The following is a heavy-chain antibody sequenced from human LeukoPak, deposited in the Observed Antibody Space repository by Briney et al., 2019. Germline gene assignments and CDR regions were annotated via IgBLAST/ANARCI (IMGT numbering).Heavy chain of an antibody. D-gene: IGHD3-3*01. V-gene: IGHV3-11*04. CDR3: ARGFPKESRYDFWSGDYYYYYMDV. CDR2: ISSSGTTI. Sequence: PGGSLRLSCAASGFTVSRNYMNWIRQAPGKGLEWVSYISSSGTTIYYADSVKGRFTISRDNAKNSLYLQMNSLRAEDTAVYYCARGFPKESRYDFWSGDYYYYYMDVWGKGTTITVSS. J-gene: IGHJ6*03. CDR1: GFTVSRNY.